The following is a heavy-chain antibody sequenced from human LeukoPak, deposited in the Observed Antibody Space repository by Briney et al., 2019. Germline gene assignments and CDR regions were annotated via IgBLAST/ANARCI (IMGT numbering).Heavy chain of an antibody. CDR2: ISYSGST. D-gene: IGHD2-2*01. Sequence: PSETLSLTCTVSGDSISGYYWSWIRQPPGKRLEWIGYISYSGSTNYNPSLKTRVTISVDTSKNQFSLKLTSVTAADTAVYYCTRSLPAAMFSLDYWGQGTLVTVSS. J-gene: IGHJ4*02. CDR3: TRSLPAAMFSLDY. CDR1: GDSISGYY. V-gene: IGHV4-59*01.